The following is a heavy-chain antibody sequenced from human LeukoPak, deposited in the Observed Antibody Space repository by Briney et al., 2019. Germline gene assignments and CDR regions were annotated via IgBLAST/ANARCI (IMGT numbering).Heavy chain of an antibody. D-gene: IGHD7-27*01. J-gene: IGHJ3*02. V-gene: IGHV4-59*12. CDR3: ARQNKLGIRRAFDI. Sequence: SETPSLTCTVSGGSISRYYWSWIRQLPGKGLEWIGYIYYSGSTNYNPSLKSRVTISVDTSKNQFSLKLSSVTAADTAVYYCARQNKLGIRRAFDIWGQGTMVTVSS. CDR1: GGSISRYY. CDR2: IYYSGST.